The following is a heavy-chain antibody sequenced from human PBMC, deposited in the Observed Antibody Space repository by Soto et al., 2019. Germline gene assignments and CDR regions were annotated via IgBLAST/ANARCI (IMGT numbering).Heavy chain of an antibody. Sequence: QVQLVQSGAEMKKPGASVKVSCQASGGTFSSYAVTWVRQAPGQGLEWMGGIIPMFGTTTYAEKFKGRVTISADLPMGIAYVEVNRLRSEDTAVYYCVRVLTGYDYYHGMALWGPGTTVIGS. J-gene: IGHJ6*02. CDR3: VRVLTGYDYYHGMAL. CDR2: IIPMFGTT. V-gene: IGHV1-69*19. CDR1: GGTFSSYA.